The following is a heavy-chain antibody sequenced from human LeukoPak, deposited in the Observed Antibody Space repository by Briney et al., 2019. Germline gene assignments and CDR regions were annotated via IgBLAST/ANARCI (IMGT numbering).Heavy chain of an antibody. CDR1: GYTFTSYG. CDR2: ISAYNGNT. CDR3: ARGEHLYYDFWSGYPDYYLDY. Sequence: GASVKVSCKASGYTFTSYGISWVRQAPGQGLEWMGWISAYNGNTNYAQKLQGRVTMTTDTSTSTAYMELRSLRSDDTAVYYCARGEHLYYDFWSGYPDYYLDYWGQGTLVTVSS. J-gene: IGHJ4*02. D-gene: IGHD3-3*01. V-gene: IGHV1-18*01.